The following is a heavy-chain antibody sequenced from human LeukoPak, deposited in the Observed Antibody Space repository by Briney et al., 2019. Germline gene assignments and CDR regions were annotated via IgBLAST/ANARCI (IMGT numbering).Heavy chain of an antibody. CDR1: GGTFSSYA. V-gene: IGHV1-69*06. J-gene: IGHJ4*02. D-gene: IGHD3-22*01. CDR2: IIPVFGTT. CDR3: ARCSPGDSSNFYAVLQY. Sequence: LVASVMVSCKASGGTFSSYAVSWVRLTPGQGLEWLGGIIPVFGTTTYAQKFQAKVTMTADKSTNTAYLEISSLTSDDTAVYYCARCSPGDSSNFYAVLQYWGQGTQVTVST.